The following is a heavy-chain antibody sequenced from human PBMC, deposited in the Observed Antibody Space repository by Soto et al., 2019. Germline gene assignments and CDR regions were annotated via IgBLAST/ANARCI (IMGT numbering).Heavy chain of an antibody. D-gene: IGHD5-12*01. Sequence: SETLSLTCTVSGGSISSGGYYWSWIRQHPGKGLEWIGYIYYSGSSYYNRSLKSRGTISVDTAKNHFSLKLSSVTAADTAVYYCARTLGDSGYDGSFFFYYSSMDVWGKGTTVTVSS. CDR1: GGSISSGGYY. CDR2: IYYSGSS. J-gene: IGHJ6*03. V-gene: IGHV4-31*03. CDR3: ARTLGDSGYDGSFFFYYSSMDV.